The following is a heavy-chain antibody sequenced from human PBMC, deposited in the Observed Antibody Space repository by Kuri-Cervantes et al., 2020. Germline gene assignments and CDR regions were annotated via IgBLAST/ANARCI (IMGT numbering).Heavy chain of an antibody. V-gene: IGHV1-3*01. CDR3: ARGRTYDILTGSYDAFDI. CDR1: GYTFTSYA. Sequence: ASVKVSCKASGYTFTSYAMHWVRQAPGQRLEWMGWINAGNGNTEYSQKFQGRVTITRDTSASTAYMELSSLRSEDTAVYYCARGRTYDILTGSYDAFDIWGQGTMVTVSS. J-gene: IGHJ3*02. CDR2: INAGNGNT. D-gene: IGHD3-9*01.